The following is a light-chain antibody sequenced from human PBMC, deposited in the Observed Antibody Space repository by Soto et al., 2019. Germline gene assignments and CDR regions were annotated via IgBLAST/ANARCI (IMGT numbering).Light chain of an antibody. Sequence: EIVMSQSPATLSVSPGERATLHCRASQSVSSNLAWYQQKPGQAPRLLIYGASTRATGIPARFSGIGSGTEFTLTISSLQSEDFAVYYCQQYNNWPITFAQGTRLEI. V-gene: IGKV3-15*01. CDR1: QSVSSN. CDR3: QQYNNWPIT. J-gene: IGKJ5*01. CDR2: GAS.